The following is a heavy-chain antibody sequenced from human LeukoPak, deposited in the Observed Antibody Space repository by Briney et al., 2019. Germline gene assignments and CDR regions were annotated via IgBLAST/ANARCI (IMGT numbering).Heavy chain of an antibody. CDR1: GFTFSSYS. D-gene: IGHD5-12*01. Sequence: GGSLRLSCAASGFTFSSYSMNWVRQAPGKGLEWVSSISSSSSYIYYADSVKGRFTISRDNAKNSLYLQMNSLRAEDTAVYYCARVPDIVATIGDPPWGQGTLVTVSS. CDR3: ARVPDIVATIGDPP. J-gene: IGHJ5*02. V-gene: IGHV3-21*01. CDR2: ISSSSSYI.